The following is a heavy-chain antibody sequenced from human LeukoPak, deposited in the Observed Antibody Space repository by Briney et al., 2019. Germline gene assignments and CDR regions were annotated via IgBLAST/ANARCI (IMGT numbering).Heavy chain of an antibody. CDR1: GFTFSSYG. CDR2: IWYDGSNK. CDR3: AREAHYYGSGSYYNQFDY. Sequence: TGRSLRLSCAASGFTFSSYGMHWVRQAPGKGLEWVAVIWYDGSNKYYADSVKGRFTISRDNSKNTLYLQMNSLRAEDTAVYYCAREAHYYGSGSYYNQFDYWGQGTLVTVSP. V-gene: IGHV3-33*01. J-gene: IGHJ4*02. D-gene: IGHD3-10*01.